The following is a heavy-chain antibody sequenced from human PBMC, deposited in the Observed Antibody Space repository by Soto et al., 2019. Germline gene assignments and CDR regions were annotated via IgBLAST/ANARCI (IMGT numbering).Heavy chain of an antibody. J-gene: IGHJ3*02. V-gene: IGHV4-30-4*01. CDR1: GVSISSGDYY. D-gene: IGHD3-3*01. Sequence: QVQLQESGPGLVKPSQTLSLTCTVSGVSISSGDYYWGWIRQPPGKCMEWTGYIHYSGGTYYNPSHKSRVTISVDPSKNQFSLKLSSVTAADTAVYYCARHLWSGSPNDAFDIWGQGTMVTVSS. CDR2: IHYSGGT. CDR3: ARHLWSGSPNDAFDI.